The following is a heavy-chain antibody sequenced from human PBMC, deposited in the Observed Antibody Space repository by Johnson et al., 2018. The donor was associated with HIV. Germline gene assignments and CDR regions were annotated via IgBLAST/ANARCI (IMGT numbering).Heavy chain of an antibody. J-gene: IGHJ3*02. V-gene: IGHV3-NL1*01. CDR3: ARGKYYYYSSGYYGPKTNNGAFDI. Sequence: QVQLVESGGGVVQPGGSLRLSCAASVFNFNTYGMDWVRQAPGKGLEWVSVIFSVGDVYYADSVKGRFTIFRDNCKNTLYLQMNSLRAEDTAVYSCARGKYYYYSSGYYGPKTNNGAFDIWGQGTMFTVSS. CDR1: VFNFNTYG. D-gene: IGHD3-22*01. CDR2: IFSVGDV.